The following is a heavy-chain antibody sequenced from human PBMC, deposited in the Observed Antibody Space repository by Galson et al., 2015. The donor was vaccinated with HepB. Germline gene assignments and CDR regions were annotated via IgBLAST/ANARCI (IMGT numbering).Heavy chain of an antibody. CDR1: GFAFYNYG. J-gene: IGHJ4*02. CDR3: AKPFSRYTTRGEGNYFDN. D-gene: IGHD1-1*01. V-gene: IGHV3-30*18. CDR2: ISYDGSIK. Sequence: SLRLSCAASGFAFYNYGMHWVRQAPGKGLEWVAVISYDGSIKFYADSVKGRFTISRDSSMNTLYLQMNGLRVEDTALYFCAKPFSRYTTRGEGNYFDNWGQGILVTVSS.